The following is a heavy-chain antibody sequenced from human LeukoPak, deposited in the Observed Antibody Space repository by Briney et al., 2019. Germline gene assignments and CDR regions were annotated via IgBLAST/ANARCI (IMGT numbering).Heavy chain of an antibody. CDR3: AKDSLLSRGGAFDI. CDR2: ISWNSGSI. V-gene: IGHV3-9*03. Sequence: PGRSLRLSCAASGFTFDDYAMHWVRQAPGKGLEWASGISWNSGSIGYADSVKGRFTISRDNAKNSLYLQMNSLRAEDMALYYCAKDSLLSRGGAFDIWGQGTMVTVSS. J-gene: IGHJ3*02. CDR1: GFTFDDYA. D-gene: IGHD3-16*01.